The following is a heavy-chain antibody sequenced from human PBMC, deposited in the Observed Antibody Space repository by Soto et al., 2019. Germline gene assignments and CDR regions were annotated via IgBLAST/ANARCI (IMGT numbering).Heavy chain of an antibody. D-gene: IGHD3-22*01. CDR3: AKRIPQYYYDSSGYYYSFGNWGAFDI. J-gene: IGHJ3*02. V-gene: IGHV3-23*01. CDR1: GFTFSSYA. CDR2: ISGSGGST. Sequence: VSLRLSCAASGFTFSSYAMSWVRQAPGKGLEWVSAISGSGGSTYYADSVKGRFTISRDNSKNTLYLQMNSLRAEDTAVYYCAKRIPQYYYDSSGYYYSFGNWGAFDIWGQGXMVTV.